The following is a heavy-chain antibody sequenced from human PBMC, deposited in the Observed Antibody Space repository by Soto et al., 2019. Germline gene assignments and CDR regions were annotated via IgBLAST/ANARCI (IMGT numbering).Heavy chain of an antibody. CDR3: ARPSGSSWYYFDY. D-gene: IGHD6-13*01. CDR2: ISSSSSYI. J-gene: IGHJ4*02. CDR1: GFTFSSYS. Sequence: GGSLRLSCTASGFTFSSYSMNWVRQAPGKGLEWVSSISSSSSYIYYADSVKGRFTISRDNAKNSLYLQMNSLRAEDTAVYYCARPSGSSWYYFDYWGQGTLVTVSS. V-gene: IGHV3-21*04.